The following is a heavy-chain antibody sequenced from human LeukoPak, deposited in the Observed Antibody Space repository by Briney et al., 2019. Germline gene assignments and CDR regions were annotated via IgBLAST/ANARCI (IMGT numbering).Heavy chain of an antibody. J-gene: IGHJ4*02. Sequence: PGGSLRLSCAASGFTFYDYPMHWVRQVPGRGREWISLISGDGGTAYYADSFKGRFTISRDSSKNSLFLQMNSLRTEDTALYYCAKDYYWGQGTLVTVSS. CDR3: AKDYY. CDR2: ISGDGGTA. V-gene: IGHV3-43*02. CDR1: GFTFYDYP.